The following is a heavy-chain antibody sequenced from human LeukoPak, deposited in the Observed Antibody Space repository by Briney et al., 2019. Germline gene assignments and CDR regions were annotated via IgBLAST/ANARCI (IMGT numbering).Heavy chain of an antibody. V-gene: IGHV1-18*01. J-gene: IGHJ4*02. CDR3: ARDPDPPGSGYYYAQPLFDY. CDR1: GYTFTSYG. Sequence: ASVKVSCKASGYTFTSYGISWVRQAPGQGLEWMGWISAYNGNTNYAQKLQGRVTMTTGTYTSTAYMELRSLRSDDTAVYYCARDPDPPGSGYYYAQPLFDYWGQGTLVTVSS. CDR2: ISAYNGNT. D-gene: IGHD3-22*01.